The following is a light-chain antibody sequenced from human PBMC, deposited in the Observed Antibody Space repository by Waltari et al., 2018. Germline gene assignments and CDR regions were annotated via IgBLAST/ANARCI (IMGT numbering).Light chain of an antibody. CDR3: QQSYTSLLT. V-gene: IGKV1-39*01. Sequence: DIQMTQSPSSLSASVGDRVSISCRASQDISTCLNWYQQKPGKAPKLLVSYASTLQSGVPARFSGTGSGTDFTLVISSLQPEDFATYFCQQSYTSLLTFGGGTRVDIK. CDR1: QDISTC. J-gene: IGKJ4*01. CDR2: YAS.